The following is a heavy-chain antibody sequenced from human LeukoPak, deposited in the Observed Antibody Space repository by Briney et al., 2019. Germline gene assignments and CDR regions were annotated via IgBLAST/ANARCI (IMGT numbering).Heavy chain of an antibody. CDR1: GYSFASSW. V-gene: IGHV5-51*01. CDR3: ARLSEAATGPYYYYGMAV. CDR2: VYPGDSDT. J-gene: IGHJ6*02. Sequence: GESLKISCKDSGYSFASSWIAWVRQTPGKGLEWMGIVYPGDSDTRYSPSFQGQVTISADKSISTAYLQWSSLKASDTAMYYCARLSEAATGPYYYYGMAVWGQGTTVTVSS. D-gene: IGHD6-13*01.